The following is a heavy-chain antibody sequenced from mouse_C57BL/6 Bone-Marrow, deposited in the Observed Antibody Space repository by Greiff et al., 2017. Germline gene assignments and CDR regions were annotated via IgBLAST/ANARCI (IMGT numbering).Heavy chain of an antibody. J-gene: IGHJ2*01. Sequence: VQLVESGGGLVKPGGSLKLSCAASGFTFSSYAMSWVRQTPEKRLEWVATISDGGSYTYYPDNVKGRFTISRDNAKNNLYLQMSHLKSEDTAMYYCARGVYSTYWGQGTTLTVSS. CDR2: ISDGGSYT. V-gene: IGHV5-4*01. CDR1: GFTFSSYA. CDR3: ARGVYSTY. D-gene: IGHD2-5*01.